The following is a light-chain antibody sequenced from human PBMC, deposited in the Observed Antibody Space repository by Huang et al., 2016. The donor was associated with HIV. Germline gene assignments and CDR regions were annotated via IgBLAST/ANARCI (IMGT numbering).Light chain of an antibody. J-gene: IGKJ1*01. Sequence: DIVVTQSPDSLALSLGGRAAINCTASQSVLKTSNNKNGLSWYQLKPGQPPKLLFYWASTREAGVPDRFSGSGSGTHFTLTIASLQAEDVAVYYCHQYYDTPQTFGQGTKVEVK. V-gene: IGKV4-1*01. CDR1: QSVLKTSNNKNG. CDR2: WAS. CDR3: HQYYDTPQT.